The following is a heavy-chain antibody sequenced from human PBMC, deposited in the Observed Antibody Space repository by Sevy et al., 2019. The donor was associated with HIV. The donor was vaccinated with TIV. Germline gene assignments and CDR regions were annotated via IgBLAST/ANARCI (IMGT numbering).Heavy chain of an antibody. CDR1: GYTCTNYG. CDR3: ARVHGLVPAAIYPNYGMDV. Sequence: ASVKVSCKASGYTCTNYGITWVRPAPRQGLEWMGWITTYNGKTNYVEKLQGRVTMTTDTSTSTAYMELRSLRSDDTAVYYCARVHGLVPAAIYPNYGMDVWGQGTTVTVSS. J-gene: IGHJ6*02. CDR2: ITTYNGKT. D-gene: IGHD2-2*01. V-gene: IGHV1-18*01.